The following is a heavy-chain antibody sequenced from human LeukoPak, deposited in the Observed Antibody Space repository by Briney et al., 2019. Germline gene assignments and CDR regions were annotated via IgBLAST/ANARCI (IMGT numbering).Heavy chain of an antibody. CDR3: AKGDCSSTSCYVAYCGGDCYPLIDY. V-gene: IGHV3-30*02. J-gene: IGHJ4*02. CDR2: IRYDGSNK. D-gene: IGHD2-2*01. Sequence: GGSLRLSCAASGFTFSSYGMHWVCQAPGKGLEWVAFIRYDGSNKYYADSVKGRFTISRDNSKNTLYLQMNSLRAEDTAVYYCAKGDCSSTSCYVAYCGGDCYPLIDYWGQGTLVTVSS. CDR1: GFTFSSYG.